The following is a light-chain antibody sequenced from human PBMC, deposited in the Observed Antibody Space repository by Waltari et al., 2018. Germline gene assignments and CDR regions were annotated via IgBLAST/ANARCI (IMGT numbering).Light chain of an antibody. CDR3: QQYNNYTPKT. V-gene: IGKV1-5*01. Sequence: IQVTQSPSTLSASVGDRVTITCRATQSISNWLAWYQQKPGKAPKLLIYKASTLESGVPSRFRGSGSGTEFTLTISSLQPDDFATYFCQQYNNYTPKTFGQGTKVDIK. CDR2: KAS. J-gene: IGKJ1*01. CDR1: QSISNW.